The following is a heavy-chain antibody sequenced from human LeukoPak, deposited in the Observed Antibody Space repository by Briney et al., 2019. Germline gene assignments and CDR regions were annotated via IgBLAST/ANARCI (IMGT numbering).Heavy chain of an antibody. CDR2: IRYDGSNK. CDR3: AKPEYCSSTSCLPDAFDI. D-gene: IGHD2-2*01. Sequence: PGGSLRLSCAASGFTFSSYGMHWVRQAPGKGLEWVAFIRYDGSNKYYADSVKGRFTISRDNPKNTLYLQMNSLRAEDTAVYYCAKPEYCSSTSCLPDAFDIWGQGTMVTVSS. V-gene: IGHV3-30*02. J-gene: IGHJ3*02. CDR1: GFTFSSYG.